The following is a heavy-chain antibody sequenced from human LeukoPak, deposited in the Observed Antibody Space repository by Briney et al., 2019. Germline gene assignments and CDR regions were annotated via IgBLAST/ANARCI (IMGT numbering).Heavy chain of an antibody. J-gene: IGHJ5*02. V-gene: IGHV4-34*01. CDR1: GGSFSGYY. CDR3: ARGPRWDDSGYDS. CDR2: INHSGST. Sequence: PSETLSLTCAVYGGSFSGYYWSWIRQPPGKGLEWIGEINHSGSTNYNPSLKSRVHISVDTSKNQFSLKLSSVTAADTAVYYCARGPRWDDSGYDSWGQGTLVTVSS. D-gene: IGHD5-12*01.